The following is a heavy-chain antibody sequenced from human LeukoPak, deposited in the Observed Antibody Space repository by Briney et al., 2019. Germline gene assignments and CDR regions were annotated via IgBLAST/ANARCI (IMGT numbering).Heavy chain of an antibody. V-gene: IGHV4-38-2*02. CDR3: ARRKKGLLWFGEPGGWFDP. CDR2: IYHSGST. D-gene: IGHD3-10*01. J-gene: IGHJ5*02. CDR1: GYSISSGYY. Sequence: SETLSLTCTVSGYSISSGYYWGWIRQPPGKGLEWIGSIYHSGSTNYNPSLKSRVTISVDTSKNQFSLKLSSVTAADTAVYYCARRKKGLLWFGEPGGWFDPWGQGTLVTGSS.